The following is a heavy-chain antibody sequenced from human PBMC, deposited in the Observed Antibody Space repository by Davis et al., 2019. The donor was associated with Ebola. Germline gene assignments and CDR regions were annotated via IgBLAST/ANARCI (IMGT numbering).Heavy chain of an antibody. Sequence: AASVNVSRKASGYTFINHAMHWVRQAPGQSLEWTGWIHAGNGDTKYSLKLQDRVTITRDTSASIAYMEVSSLISGDTAMYYCAREGSGWHGGLDSWGQGTLVTVSS. CDR1: GYTFINHA. J-gene: IGHJ4*02. CDR3: AREGSGWHGGLDS. D-gene: IGHD6-19*01. V-gene: IGHV1-3*01. CDR2: IHAGNGDT.